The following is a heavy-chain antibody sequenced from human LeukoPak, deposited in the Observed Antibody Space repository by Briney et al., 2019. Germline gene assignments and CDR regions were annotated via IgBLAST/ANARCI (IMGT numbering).Heavy chain of an antibody. V-gene: IGHV4-38-2*02. CDR3: ARRRNNYNFDY. Sequence: SETLSLTCTVSGFSISSGYYWGWIRQPPGTGLEWIGNMYHSGTTYYNPSLKSRVTISLDSPRDQFSLKVSSVTAADTAVYYCARRRNNYNFDYWGQGTLITVSS. J-gene: IGHJ4*02. CDR1: GFSISSGYY. D-gene: IGHD4-11*01. CDR2: MYHSGTT.